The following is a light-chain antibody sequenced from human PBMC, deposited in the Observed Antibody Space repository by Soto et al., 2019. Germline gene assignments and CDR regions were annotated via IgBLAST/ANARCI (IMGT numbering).Light chain of an antibody. J-gene: IGLJ2*01. CDR2: DNN. CDR1: SSNIGNNY. CDR3: ATWDGSLPAEV. V-gene: IGLV1-51*01. Sequence: QSVLTQPPSVSAAPGQKVTISCSGSSSNIGNNYVSWYQQLPGTAPKLLIYDNNKRPSGIPDRFSGSKSGTSGTLDIAGLQTGDEADYYCATWDGSLPAEVFXGGTKMTVL.